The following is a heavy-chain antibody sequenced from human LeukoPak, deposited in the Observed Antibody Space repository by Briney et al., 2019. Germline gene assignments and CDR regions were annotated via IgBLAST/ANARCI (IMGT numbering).Heavy chain of an antibody. J-gene: IGHJ2*01. CDR1: GFTFSSYW. V-gene: IGHV4-59*01. Sequence: LRLSCAASGFTFSSYWMSWIRQPPGKGLEWIGYIYYSGSTNYNPSLKSRVTISVDTSKNQFSLKLSSVTAADTAVYYCARETILRLGELSPSSWYFDLWGRGTLVTVSS. D-gene: IGHD3-16*02. CDR2: IYYSGST. CDR3: ARETILRLGELSPSSWYFDL.